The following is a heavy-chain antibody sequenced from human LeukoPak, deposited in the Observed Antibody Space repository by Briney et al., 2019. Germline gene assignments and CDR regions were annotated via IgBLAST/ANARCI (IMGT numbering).Heavy chain of an antibody. V-gene: IGHV1-46*01. Sequence: ASVKVSCKASGGTFSSYAISWVRQAPGHGLEWMGIINPSGGTNYAQKFQGRVTMTRDTSTSTVYMELSSLRSEDTAVYYCARGTPGYSSVWGQGTLVTVSS. J-gene: IGHJ4*02. D-gene: IGHD6-19*01. CDR3: ARGTPGYSSV. CDR1: GGTFSSYA. CDR2: INPSGGT.